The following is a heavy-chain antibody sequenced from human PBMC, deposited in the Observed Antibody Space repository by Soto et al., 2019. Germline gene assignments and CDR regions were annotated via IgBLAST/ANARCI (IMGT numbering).Heavy chain of an antibody. CDR1: GFTVDDYS. J-gene: IGHJ4*02. CDR2: ISANGDTI. V-gene: IGHV3-9*01. CDR3: AKDMKWGGMTTIHYFDS. D-gene: IGHD4-17*01. Sequence: GGSLRLSCGASGFTVDDYSMHWVRQAPGKGLEWVSGISANGDTIDYADSVKGRFTISRDNAKNSLFLQMNSLRPEDTALYYCAKDMKWGGMTTIHYFDSWGQGTLVTVSS.